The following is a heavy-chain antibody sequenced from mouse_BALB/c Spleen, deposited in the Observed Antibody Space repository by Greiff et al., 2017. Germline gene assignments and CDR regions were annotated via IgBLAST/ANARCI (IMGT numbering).Heavy chain of an antibody. CDR3: ARDYGNYRYAMDY. CDR2: INPSTGYT. CDR1: GYTFTSYW. V-gene: IGHV1-7*01. D-gene: IGHD2-1*01. Sequence: VKLQESGAELAKPGASVKMSCKASGYTFTSYWMHWVKQRPGQGLEWIGYINPSTGYTEYNQKFKDKATLTADKSSSTAYMQLSSLTSEDSAVYYCARDYGNYRYAMDYWGQGTSVTVSS. J-gene: IGHJ4*01.